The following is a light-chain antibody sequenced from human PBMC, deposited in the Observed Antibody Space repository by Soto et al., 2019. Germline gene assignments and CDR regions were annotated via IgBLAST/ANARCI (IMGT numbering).Light chain of an antibody. V-gene: IGLV1-44*01. CDR3: ATWDDSVYV. CDR1: TANIGTNT. Sequence: VLAQPPSASGTPGQRVTISCSGSTANIGTNTVNWFQHLPGSAPKLLIYTNDQRPSGVPDRFSGSRSGTSASLAISGLQSEDEADYYCATWDDSVYVFGTGTKVTVL. J-gene: IGLJ1*01. CDR2: TND.